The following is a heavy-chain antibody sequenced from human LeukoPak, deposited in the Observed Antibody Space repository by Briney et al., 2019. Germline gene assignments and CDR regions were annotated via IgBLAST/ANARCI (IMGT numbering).Heavy chain of an antibody. Sequence: ASVKVSCKASGGTFSSYAISWVRQAPGQGLEWMGGIIPIFGTANYAQKFQGRVTITADESTSTAYMELSSLRSEDTAAYYCARDRYGYCSSTSCPYFDLWGRGTLVTVSS. CDR3: ARDRYGYCSSTSCPYFDL. CDR1: GGTFSSYA. J-gene: IGHJ2*01. CDR2: IIPIFGTA. V-gene: IGHV1-69*13. D-gene: IGHD2-2*01.